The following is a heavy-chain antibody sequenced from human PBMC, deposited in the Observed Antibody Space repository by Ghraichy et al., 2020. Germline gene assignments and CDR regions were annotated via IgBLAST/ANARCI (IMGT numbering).Heavy chain of an antibody. CDR3: ARDGEYCSGGSCRPLYYYYGMDV. J-gene: IGHJ6*02. Sequence: VKVSCKASGGTFSSYAISWVRQAPGQGLEWMGRIIPILGIANYAQKFQGRVTITADKSTSTAYMELSSLRSEDTAVYYCARDGEYCSGGSCRPLYYYYGMDVWGQGTTVTVSS. CDR1: GGTFSSYA. CDR2: IIPILGIA. D-gene: IGHD2-15*01. V-gene: IGHV1-69*10.